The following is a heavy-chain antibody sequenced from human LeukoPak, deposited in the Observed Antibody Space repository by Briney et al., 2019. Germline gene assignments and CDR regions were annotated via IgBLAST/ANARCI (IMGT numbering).Heavy chain of an antibody. V-gene: IGHV3-23*01. J-gene: IGHJ6*04. CDR3: AKDFSSQSIAVAGRPYYYYYGMDV. CDR2: ISGSGGST. CDR1: GFTFSSYA. D-gene: IGHD6-19*01. Sequence: GGSLRLSCAASGFTFSSYAMSCVRQAPRKGLEWVSAISGSGGSTYCADSVKGRFTISRDNSKNTLYLQMNSLRAEDTAVYYCAKDFSSQSIAVAGRPYYYYYGMDVWGKGTTVTVSS.